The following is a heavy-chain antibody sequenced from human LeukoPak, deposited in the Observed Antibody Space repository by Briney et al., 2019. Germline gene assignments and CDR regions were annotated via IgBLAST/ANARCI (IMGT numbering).Heavy chain of an antibody. CDR1: GGSISSSSYY. CDR2: IYYSGST. CDR3: ARVGAARFDP. V-gene: IGHV4-39*07. Sequence: SETLSLTCTVSGGSISSSSYYWGWIRQPPGKGLEWIGSIYYSGSTYYNPSLKSRVTISVDTSKNQFSLKLSSVTAADTAVYYCARVGAARFDPWGQGTLVTVSS. D-gene: IGHD6-13*01. J-gene: IGHJ5*02.